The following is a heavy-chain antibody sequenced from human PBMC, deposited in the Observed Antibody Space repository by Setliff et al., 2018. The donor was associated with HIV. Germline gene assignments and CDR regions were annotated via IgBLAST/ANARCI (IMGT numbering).Heavy chain of an antibody. CDR2: ISYDGSNK. J-gene: IGHJ6*02. V-gene: IGHV3-30*18. CDR1: GFTFSSYG. D-gene: IGHD3-9*01. Sequence: GGSLRLSCAASGFTFSSYGMHWVRQAPGKGLEWVAVISYDGSNKYYADSVKGRFTISRDNSKNTLYLQMNSLRAEDTAVYYCAKEYYDIFGYYYYGMDVWGQGTTVTVSS. CDR3: AKEYYDIFGYYYYGMDV.